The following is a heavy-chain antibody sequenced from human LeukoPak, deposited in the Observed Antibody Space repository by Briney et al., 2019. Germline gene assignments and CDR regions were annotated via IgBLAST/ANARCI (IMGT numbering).Heavy chain of an antibody. CDR2: IKQDGSEK. V-gene: IGHV3-7*01. CDR1: GFTFNNYG. Sequence: PGGSLRLSCVVSGFTFNNYGMSWVRQAPGKGLEWVANIKQDGSEKYYVDSVKGRFTISRDNAKNSLYLQMNSLRAEDTAVYYCASEKFSSGYYWGIDYWGQGTLVTVSS. D-gene: IGHD3-22*01. J-gene: IGHJ4*02. CDR3: ASEKFSSGYYWGIDY.